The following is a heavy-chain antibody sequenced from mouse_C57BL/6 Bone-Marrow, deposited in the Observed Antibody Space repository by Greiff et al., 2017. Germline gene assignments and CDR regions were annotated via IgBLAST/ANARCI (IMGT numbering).Heavy chain of an antibody. CDR1: GFNIKDDY. Sequence: VQLQQSGAELVRPGASVKLSCTASGFNIKDDYMHWVKQRPEQGLEWIGWIDPENGDTEYASKFQGKATITADTSSNTAYLQLSSLTSEDTAFYYCTSFLDYAMDYWGQGTSVTVSS. V-gene: IGHV14-4*01. J-gene: IGHJ4*01. D-gene: IGHD1-2*01. CDR2: IDPENGDT. CDR3: TSFLDYAMDY.